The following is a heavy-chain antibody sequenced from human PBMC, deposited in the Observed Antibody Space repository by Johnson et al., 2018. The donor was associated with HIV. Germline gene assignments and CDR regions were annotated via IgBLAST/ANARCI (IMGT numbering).Heavy chain of an antibody. CDR3: ARGGGWSGYSHGFDI. D-gene: IGHD3-3*01. Sequence: QVQLVESGGGLVQPGGSLRLSCAASRFTFSNYAMHWVRQAPGKGLEWVSIILSDGSNIYYADSVKGRFTISRDNSKNTLYLQMNSLRAEDTAVYYCARGGGWSGYSHGFDIWGQGTMVTVSS. V-gene: IGHV3-30*04. J-gene: IGHJ3*02. CDR2: ILSDGSNI. CDR1: RFTFSNYA.